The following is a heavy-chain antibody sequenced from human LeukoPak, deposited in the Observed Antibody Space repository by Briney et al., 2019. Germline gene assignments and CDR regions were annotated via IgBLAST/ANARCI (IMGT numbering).Heavy chain of an antibody. CDR1: GYTFTSYG. V-gene: IGHV1-18*01. CDR2: ISAYNGNT. J-gene: IGHJ4*02. CDR3: ATQYSSGWYMDY. D-gene: IGHD6-19*01. Sequence: ASVKVSCKASGYTFTSYGISWVRQAPGQGLEWMGWISAYNGNTNYAQKLQGRVTMTTDTSTSTAYMELRSLRSDDTAVYYCATQYSSGWYMDYWGQGTLVTVSP.